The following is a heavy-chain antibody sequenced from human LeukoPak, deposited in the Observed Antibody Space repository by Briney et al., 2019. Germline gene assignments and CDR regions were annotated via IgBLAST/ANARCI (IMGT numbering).Heavy chain of an antibody. J-gene: IGHJ6*02. CDR3: AKRIGGDIVVVPVDYYYYYGMDV. D-gene: IGHD2-2*01. CDR1: GFTFSSYA. V-gene: IGHV3-23*01. Sequence: GGSLRLSCAASGFTFSSYAMSWVRQAPGKGLEWVSAISGSGGSTYYADSVKGRFTISRDNSKNTLYLQMNSLRAEDTAVYYCAKRIGGDIVVVPVDYYYYYGMDVWGQGTLVTVSS. CDR2: ISGSGGST.